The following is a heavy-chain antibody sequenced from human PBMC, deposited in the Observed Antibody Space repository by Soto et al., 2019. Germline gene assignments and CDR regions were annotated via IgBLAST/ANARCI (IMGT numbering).Heavy chain of an antibody. CDR2: IYYSGST. D-gene: IGHD3-16*01. CDR1: GGSISSGGYY. J-gene: IGHJ4*02. CDR3: ARRYGGNFDY. Sequence: SETLSLTCTVSGGSISSGGYYWSWIRQHPGKGLEWIGYIYYSGSTNYNPSLKSRVTISVDTSKNQFSLKLSSVTAADTAVYYCARRYGGNFDYWGQGTLVTVSS. V-gene: IGHV4-61*08.